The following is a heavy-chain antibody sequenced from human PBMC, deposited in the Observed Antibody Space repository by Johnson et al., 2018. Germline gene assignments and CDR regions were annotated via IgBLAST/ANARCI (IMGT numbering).Heavy chain of an antibody. Sequence: VQLVESGPGLVKPSGTLSLTCVVSGGSSNSNHWWSWVRQSPGKGLEWMGEIHRTGLPNYNPALKGQDPLSVDKSGTNPPLEVTSLTAADTAICFCVRARRVEATRTFDGWGQGTLLTVSS. CDR1: GGSSNSNHW. V-gene: IGHV4-4*02. CDR3: VRARRVEATRTFDG. J-gene: IGHJ3*01. D-gene: IGHD3-3*01. CDR2: IHRTGLP.